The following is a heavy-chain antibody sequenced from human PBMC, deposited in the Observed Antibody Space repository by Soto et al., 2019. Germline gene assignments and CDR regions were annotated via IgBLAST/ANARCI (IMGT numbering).Heavy chain of an antibody. V-gene: IGHV3-23*01. CDR1: GFTFSSYA. CDR3: AKDEGRTYYYYYYMDI. CDR2: ISGSGGST. J-gene: IGHJ6*03. Sequence: GGSLRLSCAASGFTFSSYAMSWVRQAPGKGLEWVSAISGSGGSTYYADSVKGRFTISRDNSKNTLYLQMNSLRAEDTAVYYCAKDEGRTYYYYYYMDIWGKGTTVTVSS.